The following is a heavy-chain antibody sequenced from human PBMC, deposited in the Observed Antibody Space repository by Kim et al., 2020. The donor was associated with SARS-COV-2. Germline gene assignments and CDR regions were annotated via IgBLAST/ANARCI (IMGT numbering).Heavy chain of an antibody. V-gene: IGHV3-33*01. J-gene: IGHJ5*02. Sequence: GGSLRLSCAASGFPFSSYAMHWVRQAPGKGLEWVAVIWYDGTNKYYAESVKGRFTISRDNSKNTLYLQMNSLRAEDTAVYYCARDGEETCTIFGVVITYNWFDPWGQGTLVTVSS. CDR3: ARDGEETCTIFGVVITYNWFDP. CDR1: GFPFSSYA. D-gene: IGHD3-3*01. CDR2: IWYDGTNK.